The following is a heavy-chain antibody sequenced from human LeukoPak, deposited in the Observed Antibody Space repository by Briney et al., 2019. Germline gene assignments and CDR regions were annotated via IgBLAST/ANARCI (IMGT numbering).Heavy chain of an antibody. CDR3: ARIRYDWSGMDV. CDR2: INSDGSST. Sequence: GGSLRLPCAASGFTFSSYWMHWVRQAPGKGLVWVSRINSDGSSTSYADSVKGRFTISRDNAKNTLYLQMNSLRAEDTAVYYCARIRYDWSGMDVWGQGTTVTVSS. J-gene: IGHJ6*02. D-gene: IGHD1-20*01. V-gene: IGHV3-74*01. CDR1: GFTFSSYW.